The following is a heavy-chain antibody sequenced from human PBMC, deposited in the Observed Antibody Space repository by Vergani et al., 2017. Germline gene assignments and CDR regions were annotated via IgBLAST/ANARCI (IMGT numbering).Heavy chain of an antibody. CDR1: GDSVSSNSAA. J-gene: IGHJ3*02. V-gene: IGHV6-1*01. CDR3: ARGAYYDSSGYPFDAFDI. D-gene: IGHD3-22*01. CDR2: TYYRSKWYN. Sequence: QVQLQQSGPGLVKPSQTLSLTCAISGDSVSSNSAAWNWIRQSPSRGLEWLGRTYYRSKWYNDYAVSVKSRITINPDTSKNQFSLQLNSVTPEDTAVYYCARGAYYDSSGYPFDAFDIWGQGTMVTVSS.